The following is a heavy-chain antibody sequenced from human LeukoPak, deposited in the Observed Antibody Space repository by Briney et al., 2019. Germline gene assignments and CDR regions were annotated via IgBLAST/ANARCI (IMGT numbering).Heavy chain of an antibody. Sequence: SETLSLTCTVSGGSISSYYWSWIRQPAGKGLEWIGRIYISESTNYNPSLRSRVTMSVDTSKNQFSLKLSSVTAADTAVYYCARVSTSWYQDWYFDLWGRGTLVTVSS. CDR1: GGSISSYY. V-gene: IGHV4-4*07. J-gene: IGHJ2*01. D-gene: IGHD6-13*01. CDR2: IYISEST. CDR3: ARVSTSWYQDWYFDL.